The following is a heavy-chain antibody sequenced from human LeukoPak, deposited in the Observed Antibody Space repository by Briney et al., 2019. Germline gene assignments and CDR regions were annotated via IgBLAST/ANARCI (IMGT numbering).Heavy chain of an antibody. CDR3: ARDHTAARPNWFDP. J-gene: IGHJ5*02. V-gene: IGHV1-18*01. Sequence: ASVKVSCKASGYTFSTYGISWVRQAPGQGLEWMGWISAYNGNTNYPQKFQDRVTMTTDTSTSTAYMELRSLRSHDTAVYYCARDHTAARPNWFDPWDQGTLVTVSS. CDR1: GYTFSTYG. CDR2: ISAYNGNT. D-gene: IGHD6-6*01.